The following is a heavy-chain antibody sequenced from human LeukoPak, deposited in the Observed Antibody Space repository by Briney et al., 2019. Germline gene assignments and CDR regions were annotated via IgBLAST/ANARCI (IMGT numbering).Heavy chain of an antibody. CDR3: ARVAEAAAFDS. J-gene: IGHJ4*02. V-gene: IGHV3-21*06. CDR1: GFTFSTYS. CDR2: ISRNSRYI. Sequence: SGGSLRLSCAASGFTFSTYSMNWVRQAPGKGLEWVSSISRNSRYIYYAGSMRGRFTISRDNAKNSLYLQMNSLKPEDTAVYYCARVAEAAAFDSWGQGTLVTVSS. D-gene: IGHD6-13*01.